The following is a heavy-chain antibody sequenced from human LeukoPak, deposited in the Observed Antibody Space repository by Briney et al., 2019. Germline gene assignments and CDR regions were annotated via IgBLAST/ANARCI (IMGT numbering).Heavy chain of an antibody. J-gene: IGHJ4*02. V-gene: IGHV3-30*02. CDR3: AKVAALAGFDAFYFDY. CDR2: IRYDGSNK. D-gene: IGHD6-13*01. CDR1: GFTFSSYG. Sequence: SGGSLRLSCAASGFTFSSYGMHWVRQAPGKGLEWVAFIRYDGSNKYYADSVKGRFTISRDNSKNTLYLQMNSLRAEDTAVYYCAKVAALAGFDAFYFDYWGQGTLVTVSS.